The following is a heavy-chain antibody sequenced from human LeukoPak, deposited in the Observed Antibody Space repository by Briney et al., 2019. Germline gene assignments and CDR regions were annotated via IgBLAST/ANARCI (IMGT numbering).Heavy chain of an antibody. CDR2: ISGSGGST. CDR1: GFTFNNYG. Sequence: PGGSLRLSCAASGFTFNNYGMSWVRQAPGKGLEWVSAISGSGGSTHYADSVKGRFTISRDNSKNMLYPQMNSLRAEDTAVYYCAKSSYYDSSGYYREYYFDYWGQGTLVTVSS. V-gene: IGHV3-23*01. D-gene: IGHD3-22*01. CDR3: AKSSYYDSSGYYREYYFDY. J-gene: IGHJ4*02.